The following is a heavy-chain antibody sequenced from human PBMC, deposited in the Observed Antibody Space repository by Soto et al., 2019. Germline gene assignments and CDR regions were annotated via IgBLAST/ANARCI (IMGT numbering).Heavy chain of an antibody. Sequence: QVQVVESGGGVVQPGGSLRLSCAASGFTFSTSAMHWVRQAPGKGLEWMAAISYGGNTEYYADSVKGRFTVSRDISEMALFLQMTALKTGAPAFYYGGREEFKAGRGNFGCGGQGPLVSVSS. V-gene: IGHV3-30-3*01. D-gene: IGHD2-15*01. CDR2: ISYGGNTE. CDR1: GFTFSTSA. CDR3: GREEFKAGRGNFGC. J-gene: IGHJ4*02.